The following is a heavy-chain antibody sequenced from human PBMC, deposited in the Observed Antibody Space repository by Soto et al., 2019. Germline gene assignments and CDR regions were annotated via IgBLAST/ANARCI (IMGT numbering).Heavy chain of an antibody. J-gene: IGHJ6*02. V-gene: IGHV1-69*13. CDR3: ARGDYDILAGYYDSLLYEGMDV. CDR1: LGTFSSYA. Sequence: GSSVQVSCKSSLGTFSSYAISWVRQAPGQGLEWMGGIIPIFGTANYAQKFQGRVTITADESTSTAYMELSSLRSEDTAVYYCARGDYDILAGYYDSLLYEGMDVWGQGTTVNVSS. CDR2: IIPIFGTA. D-gene: IGHD3-9*01.